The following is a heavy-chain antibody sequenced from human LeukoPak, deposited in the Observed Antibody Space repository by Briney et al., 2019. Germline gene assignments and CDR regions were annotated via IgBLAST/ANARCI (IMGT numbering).Heavy chain of an antibody. CDR2: IIPILGIA. CDR1: VGTFSSYA. J-gene: IGHJ4*02. Sequence: SVKVSCKASVGTFSSYAISWVRQAPGQGREWMGRIIPILGIANYAQKFQGRVTIAADKSTSTAYMELSSLRSEDTAVYYCASAIKSGWGGSVDYWGQGTLVTVSS. CDR3: ASAIKSGWGGSVDY. V-gene: IGHV1-69*04. D-gene: IGHD6-19*01.